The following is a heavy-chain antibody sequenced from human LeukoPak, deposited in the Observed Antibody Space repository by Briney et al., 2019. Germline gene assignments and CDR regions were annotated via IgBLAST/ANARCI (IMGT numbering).Heavy chain of an antibody. D-gene: IGHD3-10*01. V-gene: IGHV4-59*01. J-gene: IGHJ5*02. CDR3: ARCRGSGSYYNEGWFDP. CDR1: XDSISSYY. Sequence: PAETLSLTCTVSXDSISSYYWSWLRQHPGKGMERLGYIYYSGSTNYNPSLKSRVTISVDTSKTQFSLKLSSVTAADTAVYYCARCRGSGSYYNEGWFDPWGQGTLVTVSS. CDR2: IYYSGST.